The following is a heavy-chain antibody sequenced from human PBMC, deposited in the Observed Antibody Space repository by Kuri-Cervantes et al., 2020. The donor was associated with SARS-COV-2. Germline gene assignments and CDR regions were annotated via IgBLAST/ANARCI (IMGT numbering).Heavy chain of an antibody. V-gene: IGHV3-33*01. CDR1: GFTFSSYG. Sequence: GGSLRLSCAASGFTFSSYGMHWVRQAPGKGLEWVAFIWYDGSNKYYADSVKGRFTISGDNFKNTVYLQMNSLRAEDTAVYYCAREGLRGSMDVWGQGSTVTVSS. CDR3: AREGLRGSMDV. CDR2: IWYDGSNK. J-gene: IGHJ6*02.